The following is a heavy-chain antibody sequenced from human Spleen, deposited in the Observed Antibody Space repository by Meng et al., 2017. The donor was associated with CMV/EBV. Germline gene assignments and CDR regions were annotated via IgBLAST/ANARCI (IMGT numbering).Heavy chain of an antibody. V-gene: IGHV3-48*04. J-gene: IGHJ6*02. D-gene: IGHD1-14*01. CDR1: GFTFSSYS. CDR3: ARYSRNRYYYYGMDV. Sequence: GESLKISCAASGFTFSSYSMNWVRQAPGKGLEWVSYISSSSTIYYADPVKGRFTISRDNAKNSLYLQMNSLRAEDTAVYYCARYSRNRYYYYGMDVWGQGTTVTVSS. CDR2: ISSSSTI.